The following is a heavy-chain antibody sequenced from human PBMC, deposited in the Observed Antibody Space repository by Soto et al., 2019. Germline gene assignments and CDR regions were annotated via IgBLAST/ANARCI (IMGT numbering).Heavy chain of an antibody. D-gene: IGHD6-19*01. CDR3: ARWGSGWYYFDY. J-gene: IGHJ4*02. CDR2: INHSGST. CDR1: GGSFSGYY. V-gene: IGHV4-34*01. Sequence: QVQLQQWGAGLLKPSETLSLTCAVYGGSFSGYYWSWIRQPPGKGLEWIGEINHSGSTNYNPSLTSRXXIXVXKSKNQFSLKLSSVTAADTAVYYCARWGSGWYYFDYWGQGTLVTVSS.